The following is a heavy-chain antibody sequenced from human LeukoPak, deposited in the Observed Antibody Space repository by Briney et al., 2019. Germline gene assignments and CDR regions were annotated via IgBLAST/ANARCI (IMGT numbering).Heavy chain of an antibody. CDR1: GFTFSSYG. J-gene: IGHJ3*02. Sequence: GGSLRLSCAASGFTFSSYGMHWVRQAPGKGLEWVAVISYDGSNKYYADSVKGRFTISRDNSKNTLYLQMNSLRAEDTAVYYCAKARAVAGTMPDDAFDIWGQGTMVTVSS. V-gene: IGHV3-30*18. CDR3: AKARAVAGTMPDDAFDI. D-gene: IGHD6-19*01. CDR2: ISYDGSNK.